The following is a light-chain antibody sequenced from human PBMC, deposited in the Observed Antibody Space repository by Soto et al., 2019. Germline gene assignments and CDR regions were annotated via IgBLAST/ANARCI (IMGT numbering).Light chain of an antibody. CDR1: QSVSSY. J-gene: IGKJ1*01. Sequence: EIVLTQSPATLSLSPGERATLSCRASQSVSSYLAWYQQKPGQAPRLLICHASNRATGIPARFSGSGSGTDFTLTISSLEPEDFAVYYCQQRSNWPPTWTFGQGTKVEIK. CDR3: QQRSNWPPTWT. V-gene: IGKV3-11*01. CDR2: HAS.